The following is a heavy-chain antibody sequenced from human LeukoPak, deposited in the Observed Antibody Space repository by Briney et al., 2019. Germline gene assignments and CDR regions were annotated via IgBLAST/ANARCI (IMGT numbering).Heavy chain of an antibody. CDR1: GFTFSNYA. CDR3: AKNGKDNYDMFFDF. D-gene: IGHD3-9*01. V-gene: IGHV3-23*01. Sequence: PGGSLILSCAASGFTFSNYAMNWVRQAPGKGLEWVSALGDNDDRTFYADSVKGRFTISRDNSKNTLYLQMNSLRAEDTAIYYCAKNGKDNYDMFFDFWGQGTLVTVSS. J-gene: IGHJ4*02. CDR2: LGDNDDRT.